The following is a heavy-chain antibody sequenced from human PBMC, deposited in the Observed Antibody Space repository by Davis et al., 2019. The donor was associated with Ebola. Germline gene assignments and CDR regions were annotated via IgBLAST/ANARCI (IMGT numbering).Heavy chain of an antibody. CDR2: INPNSGGT. V-gene: IGHV1-2*04. CDR1: GCTFTSYY. CDR3: ARARGLDYYYYYGMDV. D-gene: IGHD3-10*01. Sequence: ASVKVSCKASGCTFTSYYMHWVRQAPGQGLEWMGWINPNSGGTNYAQKFQGWVTMTRDTSISTAYMELSRLRSDDTAVYYCARARGLDYYYYYGMDVWGQGTTVTVSS. J-gene: IGHJ6*02.